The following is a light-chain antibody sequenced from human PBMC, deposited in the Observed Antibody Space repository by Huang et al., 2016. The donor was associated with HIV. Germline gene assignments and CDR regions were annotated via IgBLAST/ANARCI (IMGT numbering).Light chain of an antibody. CDR2: DAS. Sequence: EIVLTQSLATLSLSPGERATLSCRASQSVSSYLAWYQQKPGQAPRLLIYDASNRATGIPARFSGSGSGTDFTLTISSLEPEDFAVYYCQQRSHWWTFGQGTKVEIK. CDR3: QQRSHWWT. J-gene: IGKJ1*01. V-gene: IGKV3-11*01. CDR1: QSVSSY.